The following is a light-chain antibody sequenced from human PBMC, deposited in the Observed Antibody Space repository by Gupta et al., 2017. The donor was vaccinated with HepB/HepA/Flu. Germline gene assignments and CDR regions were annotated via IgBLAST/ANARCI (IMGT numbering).Light chain of an antibody. CDR1: SGHNTYA. J-gene: IGLJ3*02. CDR3: QTGATGAKWV. Sequence: QFVLTQSPSASASLGVSVKLTCTLSSGHNTYAIAWHQQKPQKAPRVLMKVNSDGSHIKGVGTPDRFSGSSSGTEYYLTISNLQADDEADYYCQTGATGAKWVFGGGTKLTVL. V-gene: IGLV4-69*01. CDR2: VNSDGSH.